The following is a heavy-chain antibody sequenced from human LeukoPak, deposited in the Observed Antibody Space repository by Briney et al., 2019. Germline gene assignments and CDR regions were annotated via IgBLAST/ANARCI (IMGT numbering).Heavy chain of an antibody. V-gene: IGHV3-7*01. CDR1: GFTFSSYW. Sequence: PGGSLRLSCAGSGFTFSSYWMSWVRQAPGKGLEWVANIKQNGSEKYVDSVKGRFTISRDDAKNSLYLQMNSLRAEDTAVYYCARLWPFDYWGQGTLVTVSS. CDR2: IKQNGSEK. CDR3: ARLWPFDY. D-gene: IGHD2-21*01. J-gene: IGHJ4*02.